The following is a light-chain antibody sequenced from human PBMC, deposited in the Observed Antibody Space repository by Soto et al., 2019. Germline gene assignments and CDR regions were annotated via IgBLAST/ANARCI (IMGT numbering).Light chain of an antibody. CDR1: NIGSKN. CDR3: QVWDSSTVV. Sequence: SYELTQPLSVSVALGQTARITCGGNNIGSKNVHWYQLNPGQAPVLVIYRDTNRPSGIPERFSGSNSGNTATLAISGAQVGDDADYYCQVWDSSTVVFGGGTKLTGL. V-gene: IGLV3-9*01. CDR2: RDT. J-gene: IGLJ3*02.